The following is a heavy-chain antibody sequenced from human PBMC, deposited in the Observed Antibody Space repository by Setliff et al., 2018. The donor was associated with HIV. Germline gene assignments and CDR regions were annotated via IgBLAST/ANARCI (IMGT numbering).Heavy chain of an antibody. CDR3: ARARYGGFDH. Sequence: GESLKISCKGSGYNFPNYWIGWVRQAPGQGLEWMGWISGYNGQTKDAQKFQGRLIMTTDTATSTSYMEMRSLRSDDTAIYYCARARYGGFDHWGQGSLVTVSS. D-gene: IGHD3-16*01. V-gene: IGHV1-18*01. CDR2: ISGYNGQT. J-gene: IGHJ4*02. CDR1: GYNFPNYW.